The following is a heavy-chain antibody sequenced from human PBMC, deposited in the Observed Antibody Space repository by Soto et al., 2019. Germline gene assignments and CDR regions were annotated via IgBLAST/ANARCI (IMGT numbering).Heavy chain of an antibody. Sequence: GGSLRLSCAASGFTFRNYGMNWVRQAPGKGLEWVSVIYSGGSTYYADSVKGRFIISRDNSKNTVYLQMNSLRAEDTAVYYCARNYYDSGGGFDYWGQGTLVTVSS. CDR1: GFTFRNYG. CDR3: ARNYYDSGGGFDY. CDR2: IYSGGST. J-gene: IGHJ4*02. V-gene: IGHV3-53*01. D-gene: IGHD3-22*01.